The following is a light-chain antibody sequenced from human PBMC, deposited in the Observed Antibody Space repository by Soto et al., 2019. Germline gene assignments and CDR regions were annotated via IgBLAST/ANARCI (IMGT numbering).Light chain of an antibody. CDR2: EVS. J-gene: IGLJ2*01. CDR3: SAYTTNAALVV. CDR1: SSDVGAYDF. Sequence: QSALTQPASVSGSPGQSITISCSGTSSDVGAYDFVSRYQQHPGKAPKLMIFEVSNRPSGVSNRFSGSKSGNMASLTISGLQAEDEAHYYCSAYTTNAALVVFGGGTKVTVL. V-gene: IGLV2-14*01.